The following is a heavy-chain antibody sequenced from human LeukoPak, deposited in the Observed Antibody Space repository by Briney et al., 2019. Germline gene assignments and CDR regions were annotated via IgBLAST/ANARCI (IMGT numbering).Heavy chain of an antibody. V-gene: IGHV3-7*03. CDR2: IKQDGSEK. J-gene: IGHJ4*02. CDR3: ARDLTGYYYGSGSYHTPFDY. CDR1: GFTFSSYW. Sequence: GGSLRLSCAASGFTFSSYWMSWVRQAPGKGLEWVANIKQDGSEKYYVDSVKGRFTISRDNAKNSLYLQMNSLRAEDTAVYYCARDLTGYYYGSGSYHTPFDYWGQGTLVTVSS. D-gene: IGHD3-10*01.